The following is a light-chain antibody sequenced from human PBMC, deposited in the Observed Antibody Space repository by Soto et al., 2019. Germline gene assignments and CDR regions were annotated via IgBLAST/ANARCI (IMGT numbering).Light chain of an antibody. CDR2: KAS. Sequence: DIHLTLPPATLSASVGYRVTITGRASQSISSWLAWYQQKPGKAPKLLFYKASTLQSGVPSRFSGSGSGTEFTLTISSLQPHDFATYYCQQYNSYSTWTFGQGTKVDIK. CDR1: QSISSW. CDR3: QQYNSYSTWT. V-gene: IGKV1-5*03. J-gene: IGKJ1*01.